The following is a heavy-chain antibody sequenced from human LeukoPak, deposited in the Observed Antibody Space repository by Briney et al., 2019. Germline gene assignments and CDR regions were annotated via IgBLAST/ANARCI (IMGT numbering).Heavy chain of an antibody. CDR1: GGTFSSYA. D-gene: IGHD5-24*01. Sequence: GASVKVSCKASGGTFSSYAISWVRQAPGQGLEWMGRIIPIFGTANYAQKFQGRVTITTDESTSTAYMELGSLRSEDAAVYYCARGRDGYNSGELDYWGQGTLVTVSS. CDR2: IIPIFGTA. J-gene: IGHJ4*02. CDR3: ARGRDGYNSGELDY. V-gene: IGHV1-69*05.